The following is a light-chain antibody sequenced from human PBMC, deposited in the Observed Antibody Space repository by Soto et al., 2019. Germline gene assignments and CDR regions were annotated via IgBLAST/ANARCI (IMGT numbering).Light chain of an antibody. Sequence: QSVLTQPPSASGTPGQRVTISCTGSSSNIGAGYDVHWYQQPPGAATKLLIYGNSNRPSGVPDRFSGSKSGTSASLAITGLQAEDEADYYCQSYDGSLSGYVFGTGTKLTVL. CDR3: QSYDGSLSGYV. V-gene: IGLV1-40*01. CDR1: SSNIGAGYD. J-gene: IGLJ1*01. CDR2: GNS.